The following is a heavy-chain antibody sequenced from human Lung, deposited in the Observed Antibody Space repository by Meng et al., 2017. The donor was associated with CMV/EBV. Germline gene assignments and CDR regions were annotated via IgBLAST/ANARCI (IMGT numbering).Heavy chain of an antibody. Sequence: VQVVQLGGEVRKPGATAKVSFKASGYTFTNYGITWVRQGPGRGLEWMAGINAYNGDTNYAQTLKGRVTMTTDTSTSTAYMELRSLRSDDTAVYYCARVEVGITSGDYWGQGTLVTASS. D-gene: IGHD1-26*01. V-gene: IGHV1-18*01. J-gene: IGHJ4*02. CDR2: INAYNGDT. CDR1: GYTFTNYG. CDR3: ARVEVGITSGDY.